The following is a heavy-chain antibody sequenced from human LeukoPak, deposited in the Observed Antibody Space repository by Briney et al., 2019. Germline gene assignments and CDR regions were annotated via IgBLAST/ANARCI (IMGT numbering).Heavy chain of an antibody. V-gene: IGHV1-69*01. D-gene: IGHD4-17*01. CDR1: GGTFINYA. J-gene: IGHJ4*02. CDR3: ASLWSPDYGVFDY. CDR2: IIPIFGTA. Sequence: SVTVSFKASGGTFINYAISWVRQAPGQGREWMGGIIPIFGTANYAQKFQGRVTITADESTSTAYMELSSLRSEDTAVYYCASLWSPDYGVFDYWGQGTLVTVS.